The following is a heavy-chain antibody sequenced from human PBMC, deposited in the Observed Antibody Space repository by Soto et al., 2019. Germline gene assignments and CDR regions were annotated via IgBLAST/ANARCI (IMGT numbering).Heavy chain of an antibody. D-gene: IGHD3-10*01. V-gene: IGHV4-59*01. CDR3: ARDFSYGSRTNHWFGP. J-gene: IGHJ5*02. CDR1: SASIVSYF. CDR2: IHYSGNT. Sequence: SETLSLTCSFSSASIVSYFWSWIRQPPGKGLEWIGNIHYSGNTNINPSLRSRVTMSSDTSRNQFSLKLCSVTAADTAVYFCARDFSYGSRTNHWFGPWGQGTLVTVSS.